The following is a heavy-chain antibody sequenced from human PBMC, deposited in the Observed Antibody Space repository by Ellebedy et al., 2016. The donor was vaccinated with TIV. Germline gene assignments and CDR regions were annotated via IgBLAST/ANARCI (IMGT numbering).Heavy chain of an antibody. J-gene: IGHJ3*02. CDR1: GGSIRSYY. CDR3: ARVRVRELINAFDI. V-gene: IGHV4-59*01. D-gene: IGHD1-7*01. Sequence: MPSETLSLTCTVSGGSIRSYYWSWIRQPPGKGLEWIGYIYYSGSTNYNPSLKSRVTISVDTSKNQFSLKLSSVTAADTAVYYCARVRVRELINAFDIWGQGTMVTVSS. CDR2: IYYSGST.